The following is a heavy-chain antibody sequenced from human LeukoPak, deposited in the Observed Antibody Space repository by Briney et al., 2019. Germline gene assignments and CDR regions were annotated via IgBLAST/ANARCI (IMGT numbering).Heavy chain of an antibody. CDR1: GFTFSSYA. Sequence: GGSLRLSCAASGFTFSSYAMSWVRQAPGKGLEWVSAISGSGGSTYYADSVKGRFTISRDNSKNTLYPQMNSLRAEDTAVYYCAAPVYYYDSSGYYIDYWGQGTLVTVSS. D-gene: IGHD3-22*01. CDR2: ISGSGGST. CDR3: AAPVYYYDSSGYYIDY. V-gene: IGHV3-23*01. J-gene: IGHJ4*02.